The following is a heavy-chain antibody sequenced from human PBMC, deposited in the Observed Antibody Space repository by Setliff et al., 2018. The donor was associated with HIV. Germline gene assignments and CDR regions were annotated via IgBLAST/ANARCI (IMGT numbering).Heavy chain of an antibody. J-gene: IGHJ4*02. D-gene: IGHD5-12*01. V-gene: IGHV4-31*03. CDR2: IYYSGIS. Sequence: SETLSLTCTVSGGSISSGSYSWSWIRQHPGKGLEWIGYIYYSGISYYNHPLNSRVAISVDTSKNQLSLKLRSVTAADTAVYYCARGSRLVQRWLPLEYWGQGALVTVSS. CDR3: ARGSRLVQRWLPLEY. CDR1: GGSISSGSYS.